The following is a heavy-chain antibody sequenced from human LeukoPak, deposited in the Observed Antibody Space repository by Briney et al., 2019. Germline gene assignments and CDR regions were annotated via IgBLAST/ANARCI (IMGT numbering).Heavy chain of an antibody. CDR2: IYPGGSDT. Sequence: GESLKISCKGSGYSFTTYWIGWVRQMPGKGLEWMGIIYPGGSDTRYSPSFQGQVTISADKSISTAYLQWSSLKASDTAMYYCVRHYYSSSGDYWGQGTLVTVSS. CDR1: GYSFTTYW. V-gene: IGHV5-51*01. CDR3: VRHYYSSSGDY. J-gene: IGHJ4*02. D-gene: IGHD6-19*01.